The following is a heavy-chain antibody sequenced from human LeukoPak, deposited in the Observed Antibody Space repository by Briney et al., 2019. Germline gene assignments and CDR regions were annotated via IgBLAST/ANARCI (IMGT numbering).Heavy chain of an antibody. V-gene: IGHV3-30*18. J-gene: IGHJ4*02. CDR1: GFTFSNYA. D-gene: IGHD6-13*01. CDR3: AKDGGRAAAGTVDS. Sequence: GRSLRLSCAASGFTFSNYAMHWVRQAPGKGLEWVAVVSSDGNSKYYAGSMKGRFTISRDNSKNTLYLQINSLRADDTAVFYCAKDGGRAAAGTVDSWGQGALVTVSS. CDR2: VSSDGNSK.